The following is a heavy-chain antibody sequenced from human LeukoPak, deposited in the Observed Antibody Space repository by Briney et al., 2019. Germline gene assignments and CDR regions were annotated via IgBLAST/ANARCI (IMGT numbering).Heavy chain of an antibody. J-gene: IGHJ4*02. V-gene: IGHV3-64*01. D-gene: IGHD5-18*01. CDR3: ARGLQLRYFDY. Sequence: GGSLRLSCTASGFTFSSYAMHWVRQAPGKGLEYVSAISGNGGSTYYANSVKGRFTISRDNSKNTLYLQMGSLRAEDMAVYYCARGLQLRYFDYWGQGTLVTVSS. CDR2: ISGNGGST. CDR1: GFTFSSYA.